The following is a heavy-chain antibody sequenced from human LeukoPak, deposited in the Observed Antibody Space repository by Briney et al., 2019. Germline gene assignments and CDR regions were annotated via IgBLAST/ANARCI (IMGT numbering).Heavy chain of an antibody. V-gene: IGHV3-30*18. Sequence: GGSLRLSCAASGIXFSSYGMHWVREAPGKGLEWVAVISYGGGKYCADSVKGRFTISRDNSKNTLYLQMNSLKAEDTAVYYCAKDPNSGYAWIDYWGQGTLVTVSS. D-gene: IGHD5-12*01. J-gene: IGHJ4*02. CDR2: ISYGGGK. CDR3: AKDPNSGYAWIDY. CDR1: GIXFSSYG.